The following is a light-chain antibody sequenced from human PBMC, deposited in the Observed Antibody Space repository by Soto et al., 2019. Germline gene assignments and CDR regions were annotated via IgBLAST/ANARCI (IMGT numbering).Light chain of an antibody. V-gene: IGKV1-39*01. CDR2: AAS. Sequence: DIQMTQSPSSLSASVGDRVTITCRASQSISSYLNWYQQKPGKAPKLLIYAASSLQSGVPSRFSGSGYGTDFTLTISILQPEDFATYYCQQSYSTPPIPFGQGTRLEIK. CDR1: QSISSY. J-gene: IGKJ5*01. CDR3: QQSYSTPPIP.